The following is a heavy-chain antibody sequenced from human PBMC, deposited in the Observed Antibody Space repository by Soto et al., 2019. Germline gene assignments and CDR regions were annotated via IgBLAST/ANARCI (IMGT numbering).Heavy chain of an antibody. CDR3: ARGYSSGWYLAYYFDY. D-gene: IGHD6-19*01. V-gene: IGHV2-70*01. J-gene: IGHJ4*02. Sequence: SGPTLVNPTQTLTLTCTFSGFSLSTSGMCVSWIRQPPGKALEWLALIDWDDDKYYSTSPKTRLTISKDTSKNQVVLTMTNMGPVDTATYYCARGYSSGWYLAYYFDYWGQGTLVTVSS. CDR2: IDWDDDK. CDR1: GFSLSTSGMC.